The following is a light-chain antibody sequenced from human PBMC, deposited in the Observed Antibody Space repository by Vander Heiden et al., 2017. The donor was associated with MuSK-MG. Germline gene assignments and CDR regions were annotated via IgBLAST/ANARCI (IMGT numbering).Light chain of an antibody. Sequence: IVLTQSPDSLAVYLGERATINCKSSQSVLYSANNKNNLAWYQQKPGQPPKLLMYWASTRESGVPDRFSGSGSGTDFTLTISSLQAEDVAVYDCRQYYGTPYTFGQGTKLDIK. CDR2: WAS. CDR3: RQYYGTPYT. V-gene: IGKV4-1*01. CDR1: QSVLYSANNKNN. J-gene: IGKJ2*01.